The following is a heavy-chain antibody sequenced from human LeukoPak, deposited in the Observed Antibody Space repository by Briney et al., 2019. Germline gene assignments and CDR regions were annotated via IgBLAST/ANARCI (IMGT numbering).Heavy chain of an antibody. V-gene: IGHV3-48*01. CDR2: ISSSSSTI. J-gene: IGHJ4*02. CDR3: ARGNDFDY. D-gene: IGHD2-8*01. Sequence: PGGSLRLSCAASGFTFSSYSMNWVRQAPGKGLEWVSYISSSSSTIYYADSVKGRFTISRDNAKNSLYLQMNSLRAEDTAVYYRARGNDFDYWGQGTLVTVSS. CDR1: GFTFSSYS.